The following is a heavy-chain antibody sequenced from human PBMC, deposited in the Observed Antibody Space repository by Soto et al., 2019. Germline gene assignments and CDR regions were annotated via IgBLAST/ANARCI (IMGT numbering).Heavy chain of an antibody. Sequence: EVQLLESGGGLVQPGGSLRLSCAASGFTFSSYAMSWVRQAPGKGLEWVSAISGSGGSTYYADSVKGRFTISRDNSKDTLYLQMNGLSAEDTAVYYCAVVSGWYFDLWGRGTLVTVSS. CDR2: ISGSGGST. V-gene: IGHV3-23*01. CDR1: GFTFSSYA. D-gene: IGHD2-15*01. CDR3: AVVSGWYFDL. J-gene: IGHJ2*01.